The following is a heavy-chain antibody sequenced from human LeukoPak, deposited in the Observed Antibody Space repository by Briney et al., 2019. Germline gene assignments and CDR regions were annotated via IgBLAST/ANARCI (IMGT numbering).Heavy chain of an antibody. V-gene: IGHV1-69*13. Sequence: SVKVSCKASGGTFSSYAISWVRQAPGHGLQWMGGIIPIFGTANYAQKFQGRVTITADESTSTAYMELSSLRSEDTAVYYCARGIAVAGTSGDYYYMDVWGKGTTVTVSS. CDR2: IIPIFGTA. J-gene: IGHJ6*03. CDR1: GGTFSSYA. CDR3: ARGIAVAGTSGDYYYMDV. D-gene: IGHD6-19*01.